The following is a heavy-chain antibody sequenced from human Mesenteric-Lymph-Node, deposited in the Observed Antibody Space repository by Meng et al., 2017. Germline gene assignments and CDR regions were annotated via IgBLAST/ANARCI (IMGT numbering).Heavy chain of an antibody. CDR2: ISSSSAFI. V-gene: IGHV3-21*04. CDR3: AKESDGYGDFSGYKWFDS. D-gene: IGHD4-17*01. CDR1: RFTFSNSS. Sequence: GGSLRLSCAASRFTFSNSSMNWVRQAPGKGLEWISSISSSSAFIYYADSVKGRFTISRDNAKNTLYLQMNSLRADDTAVYFCAKESDGYGDFSGYKWFDSWGQGTLVTVSS. J-gene: IGHJ5*01.